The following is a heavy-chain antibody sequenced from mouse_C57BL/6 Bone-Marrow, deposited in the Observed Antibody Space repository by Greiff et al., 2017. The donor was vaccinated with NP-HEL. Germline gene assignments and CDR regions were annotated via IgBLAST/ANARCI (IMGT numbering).Heavy chain of an antibody. V-gene: IGHV1-26*01. CDR2: INPNNGGT. D-gene: IGHD2-4*01. CDR3: ASRLQFAY. J-gene: IGHJ3*01. Sequence: EVQLQQSGPELVKPGASVKISCKASGYTFTDYYMNWVKQSHGKSLEWIGDINPNNGGTSYNQKFKGKATLTVDKSSSTAYMELRSLTSEDSAVYYCASRLQFAYWGQGTLVTVSA. CDR1: GYTFTDYY.